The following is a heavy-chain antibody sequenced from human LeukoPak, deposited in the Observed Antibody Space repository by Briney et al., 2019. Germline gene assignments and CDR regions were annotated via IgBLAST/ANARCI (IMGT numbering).Heavy chain of an antibody. CDR2: ISSSSSTI. CDR1: GFTFSSYE. CDR3: AREVILYYFHY. D-gene: IGHD3-16*02. J-gene: IGHJ4*02. Sequence: GGSLRLSCAASGFTFSSYEMAWVRQAPGKGLEWVSYISSSSSTIYYADSVKGRFTISRDNAKNSLYLQMNSLRAEDTAVYYCAREVILYYFHYWGEGTLVTLCS. V-gene: IGHV3-48*03.